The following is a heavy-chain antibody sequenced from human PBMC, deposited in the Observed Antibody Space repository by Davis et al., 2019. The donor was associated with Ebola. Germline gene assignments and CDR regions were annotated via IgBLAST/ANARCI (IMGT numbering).Heavy chain of an antibody. J-gene: IGHJ4*02. V-gene: IGHV3-7*01. CDR3: ASLHDSGYVSDY. CDR1: GFTFSSYW. D-gene: IGHD5-12*01. Sequence: PRGSLRLSCAASGFTFSSYWMTWVRQAPGKGLEWVASIRQDGSETHYVDSVKGRFTISRDNAKNLMYLQLNGLRGEDTAVYYCASLHDSGYVSDYWGQGTLVTVSS. CDR2: IRQDGSET.